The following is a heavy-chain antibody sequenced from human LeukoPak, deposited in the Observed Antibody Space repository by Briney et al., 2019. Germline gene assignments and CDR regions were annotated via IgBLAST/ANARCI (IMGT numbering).Heavy chain of an antibody. D-gene: IGHD3-10*01. J-gene: IGHJ4*02. CDR2: IIPIFGTA. V-gene: IGHV1-69*13. CDR3: AILKEDYYGSGSPYYFDY. Sequence: ASVKVSCKASGGTFSSYAISWVRQAPGQGLEWMGGIIPIFGTANYAQKFQGRVTITADEPTSTAYMELSSLRSEDTAVYYCAILKEDYYGSGSPYYFDYWGQGTLVTVSS. CDR1: GGTFSSYA.